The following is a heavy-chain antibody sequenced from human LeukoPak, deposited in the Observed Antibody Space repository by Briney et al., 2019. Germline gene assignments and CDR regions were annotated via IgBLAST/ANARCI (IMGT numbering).Heavy chain of an antibody. CDR2: IDPSDSYT. J-gene: IGHJ4*02. D-gene: IGHD4-23*01. CDR1: GYRFTNDW. V-gene: IGHV5-10-1*01. CDR3: ARRAAGGDSGD. Sequence: GESLRISCKASGYRFTNDWIGWVRQMPGKGLEWMGRIDPSDSYTKYSPSFRGHVTISVDKSVSTAYLQWSSLKASDTAMYYCARRAAGGDSGDWGKGTLVTVSS.